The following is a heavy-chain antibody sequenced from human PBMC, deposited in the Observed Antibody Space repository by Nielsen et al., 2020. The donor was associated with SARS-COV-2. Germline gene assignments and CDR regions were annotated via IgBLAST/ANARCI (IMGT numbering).Heavy chain of an antibody. D-gene: IGHD5-18*01. J-gene: IGHJ4*02. Sequence: GESLKISCAASGFTFSSYWMNWVRQAPGKGLEWVANIKQDGSEKYYGDSVKGRFTISRDNAKNSLYLQMNSLRAEDTAVYYCARDSGTAMVFDYWGQGTLVTVSS. V-gene: IGHV3-7*01. CDR1: GFTFSSYW. CDR3: ARDSGTAMVFDY. CDR2: IKQDGSEK.